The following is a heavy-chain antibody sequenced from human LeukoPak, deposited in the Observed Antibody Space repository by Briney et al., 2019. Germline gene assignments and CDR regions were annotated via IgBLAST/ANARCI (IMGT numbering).Heavy chain of an antibody. J-gene: IGHJ6*03. D-gene: IGHD5-12*01. CDR2: IYYSGST. V-gene: IGHV4-59*01. CDR3: ASSGFRYYYYMDV. Sequence: SETLSLTCTDSGGSISTYYWSWIRQPPRKGLQWIGYIYYSGSTNYNPSLKSRVTISVDTSKNQFSLKLSSVTAADTAVYYCASSGFRYYYYMDVWGKGTTVTVSS. CDR1: GGSISTYY.